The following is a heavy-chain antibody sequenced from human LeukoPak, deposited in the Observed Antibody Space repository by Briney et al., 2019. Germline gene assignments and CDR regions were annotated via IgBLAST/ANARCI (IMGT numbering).Heavy chain of an antibody. D-gene: IGHD3-22*01. V-gene: IGHV1-69*13. CDR2: IIPIFGTA. CDR3: ARGSVGSGYYDSIGSFDY. CDR1: GYTFTSYY. J-gene: IGHJ4*02. Sequence: GASVKVSCKASGYTFTSYYMHWVRQAPGQGLEWMGGIIPIFGTANYAQKFQGRVTITADESTSTAYMELSSLRSEDTAVYYCARGSVGSGYYDSIGSFDYWGQGTLVTVSS.